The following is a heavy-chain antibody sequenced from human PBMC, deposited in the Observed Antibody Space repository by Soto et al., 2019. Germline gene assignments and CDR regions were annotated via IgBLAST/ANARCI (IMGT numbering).Heavy chain of an antibody. CDR2: AYHSGST. CDR1: GGYISNYY. Sequence: SETLSRTWTVSGGYISNYYWAWIRQPPGKGLEWIGHAYHSGSTSYSPSLKSRVTMSVDTSKNQFSLRLNSVTAADSAVYYCARTYCSGGDCYPGSNYFDPWGQGTLVTVSS. V-gene: IGHV4-59*01. CDR3: ARTYCSGGDCYPGSNYFDP. D-gene: IGHD2-15*01. J-gene: IGHJ5*02.